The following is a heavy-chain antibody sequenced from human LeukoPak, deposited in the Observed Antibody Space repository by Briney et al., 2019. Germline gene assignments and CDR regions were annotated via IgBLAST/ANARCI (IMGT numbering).Heavy chain of an antibody. V-gene: IGHV1-69*13. CDR1: GGTFSSYA. CDR3: ARPLVLGYSYGSLDAFDI. D-gene: IGHD5-18*01. J-gene: IGHJ3*02. CDR2: IIPIFGTA. Sequence: GASVKVSCKASGGTFSSYAISWVRQAPGQGLEWMGGIIPIFGTANYAQKFQGRVTITADESTSTAYMELSSLRSEDTAVYYCARPLVLGYSYGSLDAFDIRGQGTMVTVSS.